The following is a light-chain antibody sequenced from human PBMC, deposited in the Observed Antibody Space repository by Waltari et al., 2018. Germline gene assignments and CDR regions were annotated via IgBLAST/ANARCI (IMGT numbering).Light chain of an antibody. J-gene: IGKJ5*01. V-gene: IGKV3-11*01. CDR3: QQRSNWPIS. CDR2: AAS. Sequence: IVLTQSPATLSLSLRERATYSCRASQTVSDYLAWYQQKPGQAPRLLISAASNRATGIPARFSGSGSGTDFTLTISSLEPEDFAFYYCQQRSNWPISFGQGTRLEIK. CDR1: QTVSDY.